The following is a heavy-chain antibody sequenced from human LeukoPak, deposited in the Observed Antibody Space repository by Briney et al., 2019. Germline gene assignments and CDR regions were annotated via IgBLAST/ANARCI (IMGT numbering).Heavy chain of an antibody. D-gene: IGHD6-19*01. CDR1: GFTFSDYY. V-gene: IGHV3-11*04. J-gene: IGHJ4*02. CDR2: ISSSGSTI. Sequence: GPLRLSCAASGFTFSDYYMSWIRQAPGKGLEWVSYISSSGSTIYYADSVKGRFTISRDNAKNSLYLQMNSLRAEDTAVYYCARLHPPSGWYEPIDYWGQGTLVTVSS. CDR3: ARLHPPSGWYEPIDY.